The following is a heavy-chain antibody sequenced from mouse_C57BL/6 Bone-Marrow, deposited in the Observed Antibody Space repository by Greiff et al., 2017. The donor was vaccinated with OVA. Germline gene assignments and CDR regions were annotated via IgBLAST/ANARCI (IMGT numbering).Heavy chain of an antibody. Sequence: VQLQQSGAELARPGASVKLSCKASGYTFTSYGISWVKQRTGQGLEWIGEIYPRSGNTYYYEKFKGKATLTADKSSSTAYMELRSLPSEDSAVFFCAREGGYYYNVGDYFDYWGQGTTLTVSS. V-gene: IGHV1-81*01. D-gene: IGHD1-1*01. CDR2: IYPRSGNT. J-gene: IGHJ2*01. CDR1: GYTFTSYG. CDR3: AREGGYYYNVGDYFDY.